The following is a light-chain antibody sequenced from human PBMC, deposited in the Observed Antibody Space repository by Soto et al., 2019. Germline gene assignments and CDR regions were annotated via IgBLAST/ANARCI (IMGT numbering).Light chain of an antibody. CDR1: QDISNY. V-gene: IGKV1-27*01. CDR3: QKYNSDPIT. J-gene: IGKJ5*01. CDR2: GAS. Sequence: DIQMTQSPSSLSASVGDRVTITCQASQDISNYLNWYQQKPGKVPKLLIYGASTLQPGVPSRFSGSGSGTDFTLTISSLQPEDVATYYCQKYNSDPITFGQGTRLEI.